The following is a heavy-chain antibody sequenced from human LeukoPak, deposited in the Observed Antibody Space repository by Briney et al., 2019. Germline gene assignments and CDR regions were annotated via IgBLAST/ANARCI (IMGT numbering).Heavy chain of an antibody. Sequence: ASVKVSCKASGYTFTSYAMHWVRQAPGQRLEWMGWINAGNGNTKYSQKFQGRVTITRDTPASTAYMELSSLRSEDTAVYYCARDLQGFTIFGVVADAFDIWGQGTMVTVSS. CDR3: ARDLQGFTIFGVVADAFDI. CDR2: INAGNGNT. J-gene: IGHJ3*02. V-gene: IGHV1-3*01. D-gene: IGHD3-3*01. CDR1: GYTFTSYA.